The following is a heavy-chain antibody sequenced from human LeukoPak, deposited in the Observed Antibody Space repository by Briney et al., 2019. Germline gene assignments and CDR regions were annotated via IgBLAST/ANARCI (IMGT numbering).Heavy chain of an antibody. CDR3: ARNFGDYPFHLYS. V-gene: IGHV4-30-2*01. CDR1: GGSISSGIYS. CDR2: IYHTGHT. D-gene: IGHD3-10*01. J-gene: IGHJ4*02. Sequence: SQTLSLTCAVSGGSISSGIYSWNWIRQPPGMGLEWIGYIYHTGHTYYNPSLKSRVTISVDRSKNQFFLKLSSVTAADTAVYYWARNFGDYPFHLYSWGQGALGTVSS.